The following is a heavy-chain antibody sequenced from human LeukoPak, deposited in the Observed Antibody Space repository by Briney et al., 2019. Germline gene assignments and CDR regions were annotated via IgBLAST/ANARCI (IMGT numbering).Heavy chain of an antibody. CDR3: ARWRAHKNDIGASLDI. J-gene: IGHJ3*02. V-gene: IGHV3-21*01. CDR2: ISSSSSYI. CDR1: GFTFSSYS. D-gene: IGHD2-15*01. Sequence: GGSLGLSCAASGFTFSSYSMNWVRQAPGKGLEWVSSISSSSSYIYHADSVKGRFTISRDNAENSLYLQMNSLRAEDTAVYFCARWRAHKNDIGASLDIWGQGTIVTVSS.